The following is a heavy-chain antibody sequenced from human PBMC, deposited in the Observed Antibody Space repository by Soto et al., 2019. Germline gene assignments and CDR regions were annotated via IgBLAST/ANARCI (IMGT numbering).Heavy chain of an antibody. V-gene: IGHV1-69*02. J-gene: IGHJ3*02. Sequence: SVKVSCKASGGTFSSYTISWVRQAPGQGLEWMGRIIPILGIANYAQKFQGRVTITADKSTSTAYMELSSLRSEDTAVYYCASIAAANDAFDIWGQGTMVTVSS. CDR1: GGTFSSYT. CDR2: IIPILGIA. CDR3: ASIAAANDAFDI. D-gene: IGHD6-13*01.